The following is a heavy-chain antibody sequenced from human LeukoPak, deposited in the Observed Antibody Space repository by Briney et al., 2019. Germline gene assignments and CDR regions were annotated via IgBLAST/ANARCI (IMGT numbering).Heavy chain of an antibody. J-gene: IGHJ4*02. V-gene: IGHV4-59*01. Sequence: SETLSLTCTVSGGSLSNYYLSWIRQPPGKGLEWIGYIYSSGSTNYSPSLKSRVTISVDTSKNQFSLKLSSVTAADTAVYYCARGTYSGYDYFDYWGQGTLVTVSS. CDR3: ARGTYSGYDYFDY. D-gene: IGHD5-12*01. CDR1: GGSLSNYY. CDR2: IYSSGST.